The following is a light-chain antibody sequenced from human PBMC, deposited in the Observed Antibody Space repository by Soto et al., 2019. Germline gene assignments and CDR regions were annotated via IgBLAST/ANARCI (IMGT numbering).Light chain of an antibody. CDR3: SSYTGSSTYVV. J-gene: IGLJ2*01. CDR1: RSDVGGYNY. V-gene: IGLV2-14*01. Sequence: QSALTQPASVSGSPGQSITTSCTGTRSDVGGYNYVSWYQQHPGKAPKLMIYDVSNRPSGVSNRFSGSKSANTASLTISGLQAEDEADYYCSSYTGSSTYVVFGGGTKLTVL. CDR2: DVS.